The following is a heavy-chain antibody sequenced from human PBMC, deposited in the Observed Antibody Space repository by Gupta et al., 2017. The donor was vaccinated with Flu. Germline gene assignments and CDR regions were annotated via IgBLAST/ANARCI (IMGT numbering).Heavy chain of an antibody. Sequence: QVQLQESGPGLVTPSETLSLTCPVSGCSVGTTSSSWRWIRKPAGKGLEWIGRSGISGSTNYNPYFKNRVTMALDTSKNQLSLELSAVTAADSALDYGASSEYSIAYPASFHWFDPWGQGTLVTVSS. J-gene: IGHJ5*02. CDR2: SGISGST. D-gene: IGHD4-11*01. CDR3: ASSEYSIAYPASFHWFDP. CDR1: GCSVGTTSSS. V-gene: IGHV4-61*02.